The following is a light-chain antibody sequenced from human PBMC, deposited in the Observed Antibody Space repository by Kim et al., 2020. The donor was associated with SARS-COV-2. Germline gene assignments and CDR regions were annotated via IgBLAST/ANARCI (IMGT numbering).Light chain of an antibody. Sequence: GQSVTISCTGTSRDVGHYDYVSWYQHHPGKAPRLLLFDVNKRPSGVPDRFSGSKSGNTASLTISSLQADDEADFYCYSYAGYYNWVFGGGTQLTVL. CDR3: YSYAGYYNWV. CDR1: SRDVGHYDY. J-gene: IGLJ3*02. CDR2: DVN. V-gene: IGLV2-11*01.